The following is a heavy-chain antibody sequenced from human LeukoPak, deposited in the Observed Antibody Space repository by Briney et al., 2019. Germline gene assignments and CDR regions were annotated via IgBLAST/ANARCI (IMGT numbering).Heavy chain of an antibody. J-gene: IGHJ3*02. CDR1: GYSFTSYW. CDR3: ARPRDGYNFGYAFDI. CDR2: IYPDDSDT. V-gene: IGHV5-51*01. D-gene: IGHD5-24*01. Sequence: GESLKISCKGSGYSFTSYWIGWVRQMPGKGLEWMGIIYPDDSDTRYSPSFQGQVTISADKSISTAYLQWSSLKASDTAMYYCARPRDGYNFGYAFDIWGQGTMVTVSS.